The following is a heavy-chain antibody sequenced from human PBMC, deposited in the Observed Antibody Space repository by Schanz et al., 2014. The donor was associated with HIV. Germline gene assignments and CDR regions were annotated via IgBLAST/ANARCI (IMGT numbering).Heavy chain of an antibody. D-gene: IGHD2-15*01. CDR2: IKPNSGDT. J-gene: IGHJ4*02. CDR3: TINQYPLLPFDY. V-gene: IGHV1-2*02. Sequence: QVQLVQSGPEVRKPGASVKVSCKASGYSFIDYYIHWVRQAPGQGPEWMGYIKPNSGDTFSAQKFRGRVPMTSDTPMSTASVELSILRSDDTAVYFCTINQYPLLPFDYWGQGTLVSVSS. CDR1: GYSFIDYY.